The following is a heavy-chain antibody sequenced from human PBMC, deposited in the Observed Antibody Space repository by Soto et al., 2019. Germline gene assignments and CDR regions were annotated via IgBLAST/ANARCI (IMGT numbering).Heavy chain of an antibody. CDR3: ARVELLGQLEPYYFDY. D-gene: IGHD1-1*01. J-gene: IGHJ4*02. CDR1: GFTFSSYA. CDR2: ISYDGSNK. Sequence: GGSLRLSCAASGFTFSSYAMHWVRQAPGKGLEWVAVISYDGSNKYYADSVKGRFTISRDNSKNTLYLQMNSLRAEDTAVYYCARVELLGQLEPYYFDYWGQGTLVTVSS. V-gene: IGHV3-30-3*01.